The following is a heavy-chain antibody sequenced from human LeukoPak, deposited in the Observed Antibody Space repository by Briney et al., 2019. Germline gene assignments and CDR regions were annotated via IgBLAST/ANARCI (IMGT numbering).Heavy chain of an antibody. Sequence: SETLSLTCTVSGGSLSSSSSFWAWLRQPPGTGLEWIGSFYYIGSTYYNPSLKSRVTISVDTSKNQLSLKLNSVTAADTAVYYCARSLSLSGNTNWFDPWGQGTLVTVSS. CDR2: FYYIGST. CDR3: ARSLSLSGNTNWFDP. V-gene: IGHV4-39*01. J-gene: IGHJ5*02. CDR1: GGSLSSSSSF. D-gene: IGHD1-26*01.